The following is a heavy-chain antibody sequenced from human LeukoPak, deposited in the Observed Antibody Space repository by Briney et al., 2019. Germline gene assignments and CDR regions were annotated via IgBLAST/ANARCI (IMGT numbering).Heavy chain of an antibody. CDR3: ARVPVGTMIVVAPDY. J-gene: IGHJ4*02. Sequence: GGSLRLSCAASEFTFSSYGMHWVRQAPGKGLEWVAFIRFDGSNKYYADSVKGRFTISRDNSKHTLYLQMNSLRADDTAVYYCARVPVGTMIVVAPDYWGQGTLVTVSS. V-gene: IGHV3-30*02. D-gene: IGHD3-22*01. CDR1: EFTFSSYG. CDR2: IRFDGSNK.